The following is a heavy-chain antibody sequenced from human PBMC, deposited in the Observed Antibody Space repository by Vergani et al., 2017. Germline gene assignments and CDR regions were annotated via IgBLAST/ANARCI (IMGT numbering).Heavy chain of an antibody. CDR1: GFTVSSNY. D-gene: IGHD4-11*01. V-gene: IGHV3-53*04. J-gene: IGHJ4*02. CDR3: ARDATVTHFDY. CDR2: IYSGGST. Sequence: EVQLVESGGGLVKPGGSLRLSCAASGFTVSSNYMSWVRQAPGKGLEWVSVIYSGGSTDYADSVKGRITISRHNSKNTLYLQMNSLRAEDTAVYYCARDATVTHFDYWGQGTLVTVSS.